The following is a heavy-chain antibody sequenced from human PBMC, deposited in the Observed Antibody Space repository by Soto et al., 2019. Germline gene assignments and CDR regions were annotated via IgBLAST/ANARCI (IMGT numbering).Heavy chain of an antibody. CDR2: IKSKTDGGTT. CDR1: GFTFSNAW. Sequence: GGSLRLSCAASGFTFSNAWINWVRQAPGKGLEWVGRIKSKTDGGTTDYAEPVKGRFAISRDDSNNMVYLQMNSLKIEDTAVYYCTTDSYSSIIIVRFDYWGHGTLVTVSS. J-gene: IGHJ4*01. V-gene: IGHV3-15*07. CDR3: TTDSYSSIIIVRFDY. D-gene: IGHD2-2*01.